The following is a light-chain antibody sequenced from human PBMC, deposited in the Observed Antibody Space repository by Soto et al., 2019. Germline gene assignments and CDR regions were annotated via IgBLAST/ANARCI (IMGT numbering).Light chain of an antibody. V-gene: IGKV3-11*01. Sequence: EIVLTQSPATLSLSPGERATLSCRASQSVGSQLAWYQQKPGQAPRILIYEASNRATGIPARFSGSGSGTDFTLTISSLEPEDFALYYCQQRVNWPLTFGGGTQVEI. J-gene: IGKJ4*01. CDR2: EAS. CDR1: QSVGSQ. CDR3: QQRVNWPLT.